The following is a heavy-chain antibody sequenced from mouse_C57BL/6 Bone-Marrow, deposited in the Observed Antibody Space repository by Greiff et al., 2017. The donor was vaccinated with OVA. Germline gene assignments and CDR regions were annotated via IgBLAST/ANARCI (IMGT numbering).Heavy chain of an antibody. V-gene: IGHV7-3*01. CDR2: IRNKANGYTT. CDR1: GFTFTAYY. CDR3: ARYRAYLFDY. Sequence: EVKLVESGGGLVPPGGSLSLSCAASGFTFTAYYMSWVRQPPGKALEWLGFIRNKANGYTTEYSASVKGRFTISRDNSQSILYLQMNALRAEDSATYYCARYRAYLFDYWGQGTTLTVSS. D-gene: IGHD6-5*01. J-gene: IGHJ2*01.